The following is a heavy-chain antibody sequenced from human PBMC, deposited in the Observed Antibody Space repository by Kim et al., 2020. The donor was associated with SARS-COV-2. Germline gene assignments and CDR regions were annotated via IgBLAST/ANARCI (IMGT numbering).Heavy chain of an antibody. CDR2: IYYSGST. CDR3: ARGVAAAATRHGGALSYYYYGMDV. D-gene: IGHD6-13*01. Sequence: SETLSLTCTVSGGSISSGGYYWSWIRQHPGKGLEWIGYIYYSGSTYYNPSLKSRVTISVDTSKNQFSLKLSSVTAADTAVYYCARGVAAAATRHGGALSYYYYGMDVWGQGTTVTVSS. CDR1: GGSISSGGYY. V-gene: IGHV4-31*03. J-gene: IGHJ6*02.